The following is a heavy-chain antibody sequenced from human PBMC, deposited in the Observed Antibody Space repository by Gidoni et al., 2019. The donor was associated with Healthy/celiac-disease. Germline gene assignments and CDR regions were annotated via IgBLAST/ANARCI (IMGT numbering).Heavy chain of an antibody. CDR2: ISGSGGST. D-gene: IGHD3-10*01. V-gene: IGHV3-23*01. CDR3: AKEMIGEEEYYGSGIYFDY. Sequence: EVQLLESGGGLVQPGGSLRLSCAASGFTFSSYALSWVRQAPGKGLELVSAISGSGGSTYYADSVKGRFTISRDNSKNTLYLQMNSLRAEDTAVYYCAKEMIGEEEYYGSGIYFDYWGQGTLVTVSS. J-gene: IGHJ4*02. CDR1: GFTFSSYA.